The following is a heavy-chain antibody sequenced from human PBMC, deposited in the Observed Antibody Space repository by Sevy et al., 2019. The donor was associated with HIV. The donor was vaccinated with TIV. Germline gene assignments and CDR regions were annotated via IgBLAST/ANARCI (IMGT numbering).Heavy chain of an antibody. D-gene: IGHD5-18*01. V-gene: IGHV4-38-2*02. CDR1: GYSISSGSF. J-gene: IGHJ4*02. CDR3: AREPRVRVDTILTQVFDY. Sequence: SETLSLTCTVSGYSISSGSFWGWIRQPPGKGLEWIGSIYHGGDTHDNPSLKSRVTISMETSKNQFSLRLSSVTAADTAVYYCAREPRVRVDTILTQVFDYWGQGNMVTVSS. CDR2: IYHGGDT.